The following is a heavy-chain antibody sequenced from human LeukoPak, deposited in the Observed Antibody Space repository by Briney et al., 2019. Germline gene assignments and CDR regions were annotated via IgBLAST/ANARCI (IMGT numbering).Heavy chain of an antibody. Sequence: GGSLRLSCAASGFTFSSYSMNWVAQSPGKGLEWCSSIIRRSRYIYYADSVKGRFTISRDNATVSLYVQMNSLRAEDTAVYYCARERPGYSGRSWGQGTLVTLPS. V-gene: IGHV3-21*06. CDR1: GFTFSSYS. CDR3: ARERPGYSGRS. D-gene: IGHD1-26*01. J-gene: IGHJ5*02. CDR2: IIRRSRYI.